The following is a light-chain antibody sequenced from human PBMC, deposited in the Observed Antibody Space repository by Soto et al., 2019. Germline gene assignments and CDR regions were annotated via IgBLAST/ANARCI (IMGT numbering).Light chain of an antibody. J-gene: IGLJ2*01. CDR1: SSDVGGYNY. V-gene: IGLV2-14*01. CDR3: SSYTSSSTVV. CDR2: EVS. Sequence: QSVLTQPASVYGSPGQSITISCTGTSSDVGGYNYVSWYQQHPGKAPKLMIYEVSNRPSGVSNRLSGSKSGNTASLTISGLQAEDEADYYCSSYTSSSTVVFGGGTKLTVL.